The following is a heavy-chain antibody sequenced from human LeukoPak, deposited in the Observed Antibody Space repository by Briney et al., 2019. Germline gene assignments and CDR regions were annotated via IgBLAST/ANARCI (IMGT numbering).Heavy chain of an antibody. J-gene: IGHJ6*03. V-gene: IGHV1-46*01. Sequence: ASVTVSCKASGYTFTSLYMHWVRQAPGQGLEWMGIINPSGGSTNYAQKFQGRVTMTRDTSTSTVYMELSSLRSEDTAVYYCARSSGRSPNREYMDVWGKGTTVTVSS. CDR3: ARSSGRSPNREYMDV. CDR2: INPSGGST. CDR1: GYTFTSLY. D-gene: IGHD1-14*01.